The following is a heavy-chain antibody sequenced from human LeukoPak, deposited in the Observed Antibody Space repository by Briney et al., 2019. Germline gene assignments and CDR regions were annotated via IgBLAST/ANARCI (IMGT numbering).Heavy chain of an antibody. CDR1: GDSISSHHW. Sequence: SETLSLTCAVSGDSISSHHWWNWVRQPPGQGLEWIGEIYHTGSTNYNPSLKSRVTISVDTSKNQFSLKLSSVTAADTAVYYCARMPFDNDETFDYWGQGTLVTVSS. J-gene: IGHJ4*02. CDR2: IYHTGST. V-gene: IGHV4-4*02. CDR3: ARMPFDNDETFDY. D-gene: IGHD2-2*01.